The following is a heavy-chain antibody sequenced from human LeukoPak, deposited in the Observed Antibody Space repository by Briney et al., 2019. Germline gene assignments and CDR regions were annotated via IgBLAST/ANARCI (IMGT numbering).Heavy chain of an antibody. CDR2: ISGSGDST. CDR3: AKDRGNYPYYYYYMDV. CDR1: GFTFSSYA. Sequence: GGSLRLSCAASGFTFSSYAMNWVRQAPGKGLEWVSSISGSGDSTYDADSVKGRFTISRDNSKNTLYLQMKSLRAEDTAVYYCAKDRGNYPYYYYYMDVWGKGTTVAVSS. V-gene: IGHV3-23*01. J-gene: IGHJ6*03. D-gene: IGHD4-11*01.